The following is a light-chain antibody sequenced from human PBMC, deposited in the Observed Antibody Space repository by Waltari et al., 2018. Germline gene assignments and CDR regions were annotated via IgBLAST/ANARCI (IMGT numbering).Light chain of an antibody. J-gene: IGLJ3*02. CDR1: RSNIGSNY. V-gene: IGLV1-47*01. CDR3: AAWDDSLSGRV. Sequence: QSVLTQPPSASGTPGQRVTISCSGSRSNIGSNYVYWYQQLPGTAPKLRIYRNNQRPPGGPDRFSGSKSGTSASLAISGLRSEDEADYYCAAWDDSLSGRVFGGGTKVTVL. CDR2: RNN.